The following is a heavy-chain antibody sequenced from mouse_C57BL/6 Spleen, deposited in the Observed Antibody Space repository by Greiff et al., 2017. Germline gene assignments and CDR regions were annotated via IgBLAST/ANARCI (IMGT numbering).Heavy chain of an antibody. D-gene: IGHD1-1*01. Sequence: QVHVKQSGAELVRPGASVTLSCKASGYTFTDYEMHWVKQTPVHGLEWIGAIDPETGGTAYNQKFKGKAILTADKSSSTAYMELRSLTSEDSAVYYCTRSPITTVLDYWGQGTSVTVSS. CDR1: GYTFTDYE. J-gene: IGHJ4*01. V-gene: IGHV1-15*01. CDR2: IDPETGGT. CDR3: TRSPITTVLDY.